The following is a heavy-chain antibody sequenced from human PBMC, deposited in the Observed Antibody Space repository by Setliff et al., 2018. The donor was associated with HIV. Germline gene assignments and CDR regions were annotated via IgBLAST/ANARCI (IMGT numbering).Heavy chain of an antibody. V-gene: IGHV5-51*01. Sequence: GESLTISCGGFTSVGPDFGLYWIAWVRQMPGKGLEWMGIIYPGDSEARYSPSFQGQVTISADKSISTAYLQWSSVKTSDSAMYFCVRPEPYGSGAGSFEIWGQGTMVTVS. CDR2: IYPGDSEA. J-gene: IGHJ3*02. CDR1: TSVGPDFGLYW. CDR3: VRPEPYGSGAGSFEI. D-gene: IGHD3-10*01.